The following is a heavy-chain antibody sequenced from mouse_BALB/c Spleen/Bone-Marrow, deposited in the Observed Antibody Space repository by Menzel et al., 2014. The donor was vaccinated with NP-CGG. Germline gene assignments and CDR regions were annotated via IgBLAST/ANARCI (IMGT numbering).Heavy chain of an antibody. Sequence: VKLVESGPELVRPGESVKISCKGSGFTFTDYAMHWVKRSHAKSLEWIGVISIYYDNTNYNQKFKGKATMTVDKSSSTAYMELARLTSEDSAIYYCARGIRLPLDYWDQGTTLTVSS. CDR3: ARGIRLPLDY. V-gene: IGHV1-67*01. CDR1: GFTFTDYA. J-gene: IGHJ2*01. D-gene: IGHD5-5*01. CDR2: ISIYYDNT.